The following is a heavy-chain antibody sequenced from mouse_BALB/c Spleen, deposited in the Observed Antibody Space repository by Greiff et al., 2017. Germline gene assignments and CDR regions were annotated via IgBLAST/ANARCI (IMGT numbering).Heavy chain of an antibody. CDR2: INPSTGYT. V-gene: IGHV1-7*01. CDR3: ARKGSSGYAAY. D-gene: IGHD3-1*01. CDR1: GYTFTSYW. J-gene: IGHJ3*01. Sequence: QVQLKESGAELAKPGASVKMSCKASGYTFTSYWMHWVKQRPGQGLEWIGYINPSTGYTEYNQKFKDKATLTADKSSSTAYMQLSSLTSEDSAVYYCARKGSSGYAAYWGQGTLVTVSA.